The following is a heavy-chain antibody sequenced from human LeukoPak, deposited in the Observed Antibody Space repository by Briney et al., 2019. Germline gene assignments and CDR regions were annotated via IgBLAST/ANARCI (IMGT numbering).Heavy chain of an antibody. V-gene: IGHV4-61*02. Sequence: PSETLSLTCTVSGGSISSGSYYWSWIRQPAGKGLEWIGRIYTSGSTNYNPSLKSRVTISVDTSKNQFSLKLSSVTAADTAVYYCARDPGEYQPLGYMDVWGKGTTVTVSS. CDR3: ARDPGEYQPLGYMDV. D-gene: IGHD2-2*01. CDR1: GGSISSGSYY. J-gene: IGHJ6*03. CDR2: IYTSGST.